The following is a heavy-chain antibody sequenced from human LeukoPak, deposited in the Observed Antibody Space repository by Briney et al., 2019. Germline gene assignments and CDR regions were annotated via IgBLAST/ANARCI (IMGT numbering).Heavy chain of an antibody. Sequence: GGSLRLSCSASGFTFSSYGMHWVRQAPGKGLEWVAVIWYDGSNKYYADSVKDRFTISRDNSKNTLYLQMNSLRAEDTAVYYCARVREMATIDYWGQGTLVTVSS. D-gene: IGHD5-24*01. CDR2: IWYDGSNK. CDR1: GFTFSSYG. CDR3: ARVREMATIDY. V-gene: IGHV3-33*08. J-gene: IGHJ4*02.